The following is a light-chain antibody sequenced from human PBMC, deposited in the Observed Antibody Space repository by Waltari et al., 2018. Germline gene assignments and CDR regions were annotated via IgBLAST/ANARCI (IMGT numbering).Light chain of an antibody. CDR1: RSDVGCSTL. CDR2: EVS. V-gene: IGLV2-23*02. J-gene: IGLJ1*01. CDR3: YSYAGGSV. Sequence: QSALTQPAAVSGSPGQSTTIPCTGSRSDVGCSTLVSWYLHHPGKAPKLIIYEVSKRPSGVSNRFSGSKSGNTASLTISGLQAEDEADYYCYSYAGGSVFGTGTKVTVL.